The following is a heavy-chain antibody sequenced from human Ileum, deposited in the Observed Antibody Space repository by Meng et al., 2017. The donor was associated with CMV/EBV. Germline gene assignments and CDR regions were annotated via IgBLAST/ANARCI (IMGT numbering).Heavy chain of an antibody. V-gene: IGHV4-59*12. CDR1: GGSISGYY. CDR3: ARGIQTFVY. D-gene: IGHD2-21*01. J-gene: IGHJ4*02. CDR2: ISNSGST. Sequence: LRLSCTVSGGSISGYYWTWIRQPPGKGLEWIGFISNSGSTNYNPSLKSRVTISLDTSKKQVSLKLSFVTAADTAIYYCARGIQTFVYWGQGALVTVSS.